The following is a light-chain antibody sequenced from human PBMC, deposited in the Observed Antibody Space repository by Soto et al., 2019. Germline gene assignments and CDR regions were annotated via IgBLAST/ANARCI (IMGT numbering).Light chain of an antibody. Sequence: ETVMTQSPATLSVSPGERPTLSCRASQSLNSNLAWYQQKPGRAPRLLINGASDRVTGTPDRFSGSGYGTEFTLSISTLQSEDFAVYYCQQYNTWPWTFGQGTKVEIK. CDR1: QSLNSN. CDR2: GAS. V-gene: IGKV3-15*01. J-gene: IGKJ1*01. CDR3: QQYNTWPWT.